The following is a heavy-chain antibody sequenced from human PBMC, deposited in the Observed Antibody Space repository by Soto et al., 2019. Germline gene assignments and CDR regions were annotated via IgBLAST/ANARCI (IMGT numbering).Heavy chain of an antibody. CDR3: ARVYYDSSGYEHFDY. J-gene: IGHJ4*02. V-gene: IGHV3-53*01. Sequence: PGGSLRLSCAASGFTVSSNYMSWVRQAPGKGLEWVSVIYSGGSTYYADSVKGRFTISRDNSKNTLYLQMNSLRAEDTAVYYCARVYYDSSGYEHFDYWGQGTLVTVSS. D-gene: IGHD3-22*01. CDR2: IYSGGST. CDR1: GFTVSSNY.